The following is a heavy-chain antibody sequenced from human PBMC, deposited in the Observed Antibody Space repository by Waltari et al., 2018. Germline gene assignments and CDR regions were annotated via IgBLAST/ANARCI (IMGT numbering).Heavy chain of an antibody. CDR2: IKQDGSEK. J-gene: IGHJ4*02. V-gene: IGHV3-7*01. D-gene: IGHD3-3*01. Sequence: EVQLVGSGGGLVQPGGSLRLSCAASGFNFNNYYMGWVRQAPGKGLEWVANIKQDGSEKYYVDSVKGRITISRDNAKNSLYLQMNSLRVEDTAVYYCARGRSADYWGQGTLVTVSS. CDR3: ARGRSADY. CDR1: GFNFNNYY.